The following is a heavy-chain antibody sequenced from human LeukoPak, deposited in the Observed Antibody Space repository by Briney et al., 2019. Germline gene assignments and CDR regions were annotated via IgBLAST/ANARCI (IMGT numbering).Heavy chain of an antibody. V-gene: IGHV4-59*01. J-gene: IGHJ4*02. D-gene: IGHD1-14*01. CDR3: ARHPPATGRFDY. Sequence: SETLSLTCTVSGGSIINYYWSWIRQPPEKGLEWIGYVYYDGSTNYNPSLKSRVTMSVDTSKNQLSRKLSSVTAADTAVYYCARHPPATGRFDYWGQGTLGTVSS. CDR2: VYYDGST. CDR1: GGSIINYY.